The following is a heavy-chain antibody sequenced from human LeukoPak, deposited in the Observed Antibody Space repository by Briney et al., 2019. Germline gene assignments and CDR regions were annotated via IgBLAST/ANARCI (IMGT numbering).Heavy chain of an antibody. Sequence: PSETLSLTCTVSGGSINNYYWTWIRQPPGKRLEWIGYIYYSGTTSYNPSLESRVTISPDTSKNQFSLKLSSVTAADTAVYYCAREVGGYPRRFDPWGQGTLVTVSS. CDR1: GGSINNYY. CDR3: AREVGGYPRRFDP. J-gene: IGHJ5*02. D-gene: IGHD5-12*01. CDR2: IYYSGTT. V-gene: IGHV4-59*01.